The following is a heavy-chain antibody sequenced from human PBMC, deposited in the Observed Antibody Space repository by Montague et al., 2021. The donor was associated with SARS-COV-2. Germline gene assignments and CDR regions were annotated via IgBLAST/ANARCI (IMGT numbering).Heavy chain of an antibody. V-gene: IGHV4-39*01. D-gene: IGHD2-15*01. CDR1: GGSISSSSYY. J-gene: IGHJ4*02. CDR2: IYYSGST. Sequence: SETLSLTCTVSGGSISSSSYYWGWIRQPPGKGLEWIGSIYYSGSTYYNPSLKSRVTISVDTSKNQFSLKLSSVTAADTAVYYCARLASEWWELTLDYWGQGTLVTVSS. CDR3: ARLASEWWELTLDY.